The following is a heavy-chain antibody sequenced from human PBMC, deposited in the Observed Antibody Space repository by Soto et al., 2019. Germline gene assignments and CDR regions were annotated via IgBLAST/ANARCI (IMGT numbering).Heavy chain of an antibody. V-gene: IGHV4-59*11. CDR2: IHYSGTT. Sequence: SETLSLTCAVYGGSFSNHYWSWIRQPPGKGLEWIANIHYSGTTNYNPSLASRVTLSVDTSKNQFSLKMTSVTAADRAMYFCARYNSYAIDYWGRGTLVTVSS. J-gene: IGHJ4*02. CDR1: GGSFSNHY. D-gene: IGHD2-8*01. CDR3: ARYNSYAIDY.